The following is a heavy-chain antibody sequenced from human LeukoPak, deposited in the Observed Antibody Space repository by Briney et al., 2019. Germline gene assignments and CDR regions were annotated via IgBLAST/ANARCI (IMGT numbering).Heavy chain of an antibody. CDR2: INHSGST. Sequence: SETLSLTCAVYGGSFSGYYWSWIRQPPGKGLEWIGEINHSGSTNYNPSLKSRVTISVDTSKNQFSLKLSSVTAADTAVYYCARGRPGDIVATILGRFDYWGQGTLVTVSS. D-gene: IGHD5-12*01. CDR1: GGSFSGYY. CDR3: ARGRPGDIVATILGRFDY. J-gene: IGHJ4*02. V-gene: IGHV4-34*01.